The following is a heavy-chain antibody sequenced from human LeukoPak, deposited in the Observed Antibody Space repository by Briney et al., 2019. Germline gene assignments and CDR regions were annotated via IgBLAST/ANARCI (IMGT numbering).Heavy chain of an antibody. V-gene: IGHV1-69*13. CDR1: GYTLTNYG. J-gene: IGHJ3*02. CDR2: IIPIFGTA. CDR3: ARDRPTTVTTHDAFDI. Sequence: GASVRVSCKASGYTLTNYGISWVRQAPGQGLEWMGGIIPIFGTANYAQKFQGRVTITADESTSTAYMELSSLRSEDTAVYYCARDRPTTVTTHDAFDIWGQGTMVTVSS. D-gene: IGHD4-17*01.